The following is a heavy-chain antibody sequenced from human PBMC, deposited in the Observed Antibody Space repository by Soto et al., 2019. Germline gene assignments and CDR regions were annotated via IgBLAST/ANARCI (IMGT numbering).Heavy chain of an antibody. CDR3: ASSYSSDPGLYYYGMDI. Sequence: GESLKISCKGSGYSFTSYWIGWVRQMPGKGLEWMGIIYPGDSDTRYSPSFQGQVTISADKSISTAYLQWSSLKASDTAMYYCASSYSSDPGLYYYGMDIWGQGTTVTVSS. CDR1: GYSFTSYW. J-gene: IGHJ6*02. V-gene: IGHV5-51*01. CDR2: IYPGDSDT. D-gene: IGHD6-25*01.